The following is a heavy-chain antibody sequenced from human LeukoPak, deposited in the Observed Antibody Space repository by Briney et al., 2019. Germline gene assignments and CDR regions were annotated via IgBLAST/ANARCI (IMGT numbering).Heavy chain of an antibody. D-gene: IGHD2-21*02. CDR3: ARDSLAYCGTDCYPVYYYYYMDV. CDR1: GFTFSSYT. V-gene: IGHV3-48*01. J-gene: IGHJ6*03. CDR2: ISSSSSTI. Sequence: PGGSLRLSCAASGFTFSSYTMNWVRQAPGKGLEWVSYISSSSSTIYYADSVKGRFTVSRDDAKNSLYLQMNSLRPEDTAVYYCARDSLAYCGTDCYPVYYYYYMDVWGKGTTVTVSS.